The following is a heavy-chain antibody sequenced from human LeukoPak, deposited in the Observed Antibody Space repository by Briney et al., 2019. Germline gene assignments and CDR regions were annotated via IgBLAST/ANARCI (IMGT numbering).Heavy chain of an antibody. V-gene: IGHV3-20*04. CDR2: INWNGGST. D-gene: IGHD3-9*01. Sequence: GGSLRLSCAASGFTFDDYGMSWVRQAPGKGLEWVSGINWNGGSTGYADSVKGRFTISRDNAKNSLYLQMNSLRAEDTALYYCARVGYDILTGYYYSIDAFDIWGQGTMVTVSS. J-gene: IGHJ3*02. CDR1: GFTFDDYG. CDR3: ARVGYDILTGYYYSIDAFDI.